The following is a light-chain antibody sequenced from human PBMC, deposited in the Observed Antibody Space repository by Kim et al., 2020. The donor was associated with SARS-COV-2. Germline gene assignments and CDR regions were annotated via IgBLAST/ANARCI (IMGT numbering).Light chain of an antibody. Sequence: VAHGKTATIHCGRHSIGTKSVHWHQQKPGQAPVVFIYYDYARPSGIPERFSGSDSGDTATLTISRVEAEDEADYYCQVWDSRSVIFGGGTQLTVL. CDR1: SIGTKS. J-gene: IGLJ2*01. CDR2: YDY. CDR3: QVWDSRSVI. V-gene: IGLV3-21*04.